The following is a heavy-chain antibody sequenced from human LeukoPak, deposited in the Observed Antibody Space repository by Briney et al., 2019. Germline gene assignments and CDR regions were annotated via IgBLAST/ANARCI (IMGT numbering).Heavy chain of an antibody. Sequence: GGSLRLSCAAPGFDVSSNYMSWVRQAPGKGLEWVAVIYRNGYTFYAASVKGRFTISRDTSKNSVFLQVNSLRAEDTAVYFCARDGYLDIDGYFDYWGQGTLVTVSS. V-gene: IGHV3-53*01. CDR1: GFDVSSNY. CDR3: ARDGYLDIDGYFDY. J-gene: IGHJ4*02. D-gene: IGHD2-2*03. CDR2: IYRNGYT.